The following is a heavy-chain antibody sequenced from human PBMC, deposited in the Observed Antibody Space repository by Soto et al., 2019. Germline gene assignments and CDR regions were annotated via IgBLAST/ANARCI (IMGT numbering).Heavy chain of an antibody. CDR2: ISWNSGSI. D-gene: IGHD4-17*01. J-gene: IGHJ4*02. CDR1: GFTFDDYA. V-gene: IGHV3-9*01. Sequence: GGSLRLSCAASGFTFDDYAMHWVRQAPGKGLEWVSGISWNSGSIGYADSVKGRFTISRDNAKNSLYLQMNSLRAEDTALYYCAKVISPVATTVTYFAYWGKGTLVPVAS. CDR3: AKVISPVATTVTYFAY.